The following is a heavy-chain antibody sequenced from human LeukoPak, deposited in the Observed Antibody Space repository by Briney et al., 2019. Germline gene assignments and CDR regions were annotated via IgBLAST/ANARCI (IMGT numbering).Heavy chain of an antibody. CDR3: TKVRTLAVAGTFDY. Sequence: GGSLRLSCAASGFTFRDYTMNWVRRAPGKGLEWVSSIASSSSYTYYADSVKGRFTISRDNAKNSLYLQMSSLRVADTAVYYCTKVRTLAVAGTFDYWGQGSLVTVSS. CDR1: GFTFRDYT. J-gene: IGHJ4*02. V-gene: IGHV3-21*01. D-gene: IGHD6-19*01. CDR2: IASSSSYT.